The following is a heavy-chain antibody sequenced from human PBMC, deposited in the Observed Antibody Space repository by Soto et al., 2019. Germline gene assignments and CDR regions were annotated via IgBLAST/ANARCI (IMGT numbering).Heavy chain of an antibody. CDR1: GYTLTELS. J-gene: IGHJ4*02. CDR3: ATGGGILRYFDWSTPSY. CDR2: FDPEDGET. D-gene: IGHD3-9*01. V-gene: IGHV1-24*01. Sequence: ASVKVSCKFSGYTLTELSMHWVRQAPGQGLEWMGGFDPEDGETIYAQKFQGRVTMTEDTSTDTAYMELSSLRSEDTAVYYCATGGGILRYFDWSTPSYWGQGTLVTVSS.